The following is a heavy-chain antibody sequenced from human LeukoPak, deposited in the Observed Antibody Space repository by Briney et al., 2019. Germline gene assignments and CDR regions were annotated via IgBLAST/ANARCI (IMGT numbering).Heavy chain of an antibody. V-gene: IGHV3-48*01. J-gene: IGHJ4*02. CDR1: GFTFSSYS. D-gene: IGHD3-10*01. CDR3: ARGPIELPFDY. CDR2: ISSSSSTV. Sequence: GGSLRLSCAASGFTFSSYSMNWVRQAPGKGLEWVSYISSSSSTVYYADSVKGRFTISRDNAKNSLYLQMNSLRAEDTAVYYCARGPIELPFDYWGQGTLVTVSS.